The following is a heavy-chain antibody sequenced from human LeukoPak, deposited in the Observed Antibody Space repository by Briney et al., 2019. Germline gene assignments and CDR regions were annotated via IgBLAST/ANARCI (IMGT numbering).Heavy chain of an antibody. J-gene: IGHJ3*02. Sequence: GGSLRLSCAASGFTFSSYSMNWVRQAPGKGLEWVSSISSSSSYIYYADSVKGRFTISRDNAKNSLYLQMNSLRAEDTAVYYCARGVRDYYDSSGPIPTHLVDAFDIWGQGTMVTVSS. CDR3: ARGVRDYYDSSGPIPTHLVDAFDI. CDR1: GFTFSSYS. CDR2: ISSSSSYI. D-gene: IGHD3-22*01. V-gene: IGHV3-21*01.